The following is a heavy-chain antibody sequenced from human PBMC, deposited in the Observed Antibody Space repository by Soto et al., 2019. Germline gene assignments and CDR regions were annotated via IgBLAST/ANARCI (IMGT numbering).Heavy chain of an antibody. CDR1: GYTFTSYD. CDR2: MNPNSGNT. D-gene: IGHD5-12*01. Sequence: ASVKVSCKASGYTFTSYDINWVRQATGQGLEWMGWMNPNSGNTGYAQKFQGRVTMTRNTSISTAYMELSSLRSEDTAVYYCARGEGWLRSLYYYYGMDVWGQGXTVTVSS. V-gene: IGHV1-8*01. CDR3: ARGEGWLRSLYYYYGMDV. J-gene: IGHJ6*02.